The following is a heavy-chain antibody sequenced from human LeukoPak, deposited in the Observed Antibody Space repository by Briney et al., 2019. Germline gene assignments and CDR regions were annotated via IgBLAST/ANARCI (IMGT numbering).Heavy chain of an antibody. CDR3: ARAFEYSSSWYPYYFDY. J-gene: IGHJ4*02. CDR1: GGTFSSYA. Sequence: SVKVSCKASGGTFSSYAISWVRQAPGRGLEWMGGIIPIFGTANYAQKFQGRVTITADESTSTAYMGLSSLRSEDTAVYYCARAFEYSSSWYPYYFDYWGQGTLVTVSS. D-gene: IGHD6-13*01. V-gene: IGHV1-69*13. CDR2: IIPIFGTA.